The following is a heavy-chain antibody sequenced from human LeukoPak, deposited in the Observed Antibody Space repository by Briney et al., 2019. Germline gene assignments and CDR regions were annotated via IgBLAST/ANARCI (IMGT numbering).Heavy chain of an antibody. J-gene: IGHJ4*02. CDR2: IYHSGST. CDR3: ARRAPVAGLGFFDF. D-gene: IGHD6-19*01. CDR1: GYSISSGYY. Sequence: SETLSLTCTVSGYSISSGYYWGWIRQPPGKGLEWIGSIYHSGSTYYNPSLKSRVTISLDTSKSQFSLKVTSLTATDTGVYYCARRAPVAGLGFFDFWGQGALVIVSS. V-gene: IGHV4-38-2*02.